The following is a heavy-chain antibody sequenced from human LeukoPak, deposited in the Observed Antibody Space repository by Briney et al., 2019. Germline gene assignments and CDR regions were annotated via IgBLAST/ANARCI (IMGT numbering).Heavy chain of an antibody. J-gene: IGHJ6*03. CDR3: ATRYCTISACRAYSYKSFDV. CDR1: GFTFSSYG. D-gene: IGHD2-8*01. Sequence: PGRSLRLSCAASGFTFSSYGMHWVRQAPGKGLEWVAVISYDGSNKYYADSVKGRFTVSRDNAKNSLYLQLTSLRAEDTAVYYCATRYCTISACRAYSYKSFDVWGKGTTVTVSS. CDR2: ISYDGSNK. V-gene: IGHV3-30*03.